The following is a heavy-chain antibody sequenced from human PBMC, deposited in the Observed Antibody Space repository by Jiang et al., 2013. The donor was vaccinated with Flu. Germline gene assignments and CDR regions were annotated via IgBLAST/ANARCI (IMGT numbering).Heavy chain of an antibody. CDR3: ASQGGLQLWWQNWFDP. V-gene: IGHV4-34*01. CDR1: GGSFSGYY. Sequence: LLKPSETLSLTCAVYGGSFSGYYWSWIRQPPGKGLEWIGEINHSGSTNYNPSLKSRVTISVDTSKNQFSLKLSSVTAADTAVYYCASQGGLQLWWQNWFDPWGQGTLVTVSS. J-gene: IGHJ5*02. CDR2: INHSGST. D-gene: IGHD5-18*01.